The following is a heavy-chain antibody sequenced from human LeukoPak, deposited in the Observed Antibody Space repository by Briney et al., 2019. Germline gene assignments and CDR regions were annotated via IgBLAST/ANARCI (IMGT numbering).Heavy chain of an antibody. CDR3: ARDSGYCSSTSCSNLDY. CDR1: GYTFTSYG. V-gene: IGHV1-18*01. J-gene: IGHJ4*02. D-gene: IGHD2-2*01. Sequence: ASVKVSCKASGYTFTSYGFSWVRQAPGQGLEWMGWTSAYNGGTNYAQKFQGRVTMTTDTSTSTAYMELRSLRSDVTAVYYCARDSGYCSSTSCSNLDYWGQGTLVTVSS. CDR2: TSAYNGGT.